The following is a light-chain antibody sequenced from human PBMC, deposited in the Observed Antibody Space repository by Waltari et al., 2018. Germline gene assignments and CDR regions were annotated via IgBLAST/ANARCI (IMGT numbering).Light chain of an antibody. CDR2: DVN. V-gene: IGLV2-14*03. Sequence: QSALTQPASVSGSPGQSITISCTVTSSAVGAYTDFSWYQQHPGKAPKLLIYDVNTRPSGVSNRFSGSKSGNTASLTISGLQAEDEADYYCSSYTSSTTLFGGGTKLTVL. J-gene: IGLJ2*01. CDR3: SSYTSSTTL. CDR1: SSAVGAYTD.